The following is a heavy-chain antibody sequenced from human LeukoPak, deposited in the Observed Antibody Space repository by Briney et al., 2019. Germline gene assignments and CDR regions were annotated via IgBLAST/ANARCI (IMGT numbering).Heavy chain of an antibody. CDR3: ARRIRRNDFWSGYYPYYFDY. D-gene: IGHD3-3*01. Sequence: GASLQISCEGSGSSFTSYWIGWVRQLPGKGLEWMGIIYPGDSDTRYSPSFQGQVTISADKSISTAYLQWSSLKASDTAMYYCARRIRRNDFWSGYYPYYFDYWGQGTLVTVSS. V-gene: IGHV5-51*01. CDR2: IYPGDSDT. J-gene: IGHJ4*02. CDR1: GSSFTSYW.